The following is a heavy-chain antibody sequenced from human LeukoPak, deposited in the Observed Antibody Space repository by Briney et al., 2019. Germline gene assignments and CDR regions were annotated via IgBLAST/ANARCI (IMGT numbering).Heavy chain of an antibody. CDR2: LYSGGGA. CDR3: VGQTHKDY. J-gene: IGHJ4*02. Sequence: GGSLRLSCAASGFTVSISYMSWVRQAPGKGLEWVSVLYSGGGAYYTDSVRGRFTISRDSSKNTLYLQMNSLRADDTAVYYCVGQTHKDYWGQGTLVTVSS. CDR1: GFTVSISY. V-gene: IGHV3-53*01.